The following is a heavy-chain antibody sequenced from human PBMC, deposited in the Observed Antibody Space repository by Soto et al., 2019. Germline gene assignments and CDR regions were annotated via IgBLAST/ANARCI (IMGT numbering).Heavy chain of an antibody. J-gene: IGHJ5*02. D-gene: IGHD3-22*01. CDR2: INAGNGNT. V-gene: IGHV1-3*01. CDR3: ARDRGLSSGDYPYWFDP. CDR1: GYTFTNYA. Sequence: ASVKVSCKASGYTFTNYAMHLVRQAPGQRLEWMGWINAGNGNTKYSQKFQGRVTITRDTSASTAYMELSSLRSEDTAVYYCARDRGLSSGDYPYWFDPWGQGTLVTVSS.